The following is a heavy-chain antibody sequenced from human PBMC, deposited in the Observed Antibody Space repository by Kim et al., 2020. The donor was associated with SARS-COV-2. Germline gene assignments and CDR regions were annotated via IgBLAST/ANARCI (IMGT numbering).Heavy chain of an antibody. CDR2: IWYDGSNK. D-gene: IGHD2-2*03. CDR3: ARERFDGFAHDAFDI. Sequence: GGSLRLSCAASGFTFSSYGMHWVRQAPGKGLEWVAVIWYDGSNKYYADSVKGRFTISRDNSKNTLYLQMNSLRAEDTAVYYCARERFDGFAHDAFDIWGQGTMVTVSS. CDR1: GFTFSSYG. J-gene: IGHJ3*02. V-gene: IGHV3-33*01.